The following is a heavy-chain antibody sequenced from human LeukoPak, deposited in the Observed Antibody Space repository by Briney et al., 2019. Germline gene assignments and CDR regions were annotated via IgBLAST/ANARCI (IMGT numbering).Heavy chain of an antibody. CDR1: GGSISSSSYY. V-gene: IGHV4-39*01. CDR2: IYYSGST. D-gene: IGHD3-3*01. J-gene: IGHJ3*02. CDR3: ARHILRFLEWLFPPDAFDI. Sequence: SETLSLTCTVSGGSISSSSYYWGWIRQPPGKGLEWIGSIYYSGSTYYNPSLKSRVTISVDTSKNQFSLKLSSVTAADTAVYYCARHILRFLEWLFPPDAFDIWGQGTMATVSS.